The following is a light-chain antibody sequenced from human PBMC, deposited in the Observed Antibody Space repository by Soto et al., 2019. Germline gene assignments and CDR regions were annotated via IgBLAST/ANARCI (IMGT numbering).Light chain of an antibody. Sequence: SVLTQPPSVSAAPGQKVTISCSGSSSNIGGNSVSWYQQLPGTARKLLIYDDNKRPSGIPDRFSGSKSGTSATLGITGFQTGDEADYYCGSWDSSLSAYVFGTGTKATVL. CDR2: DDN. CDR1: SSNIGGNS. J-gene: IGLJ1*01. CDR3: GSWDSSLSAYV. V-gene: IGLV1-51*01.